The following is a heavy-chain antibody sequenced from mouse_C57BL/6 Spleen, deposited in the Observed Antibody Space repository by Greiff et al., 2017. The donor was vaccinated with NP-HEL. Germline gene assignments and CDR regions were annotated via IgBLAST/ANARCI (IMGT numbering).Heavy chain of an antibody. D-gene: IGHD1-1*01. Sequence: QVQLQQPGAELVKPGASVKLSCKASGYTFTSYWMNWVKQRPGQGLEWIGLIHPSSGSTNYNEKFKGKATLTVDKSSSTAYMQLSILTSEVTSVYYGARLVLYYGSSLWYFEVWGTGTTVTVSS. V-gene: IGHV1-64*01. CDR1: GYTFTSYW. CDR2: IHPSSGST. J-gene: IGHJ1*03. CDR3: ARLVLYYGSSLWYFEV.